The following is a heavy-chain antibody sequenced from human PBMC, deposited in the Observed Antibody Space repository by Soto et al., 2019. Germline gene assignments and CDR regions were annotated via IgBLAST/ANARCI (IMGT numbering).Heavy chain of an antibody. Sequence: QVQLVESGGGVVQPGRSLRLSCAASGFTFSSYGMHWVRQAPGKGLEWVAVIWYDGSKKYYADSVKGRFTISRDNSKKTLYLQMNSLSAAETAVYYCARDCAGYSSGWYQRGGFDYWGQGALVTFSS. CDR2: IWYDGSKK. D-gene: IGHD6-19*01. V-gene: IGHV3-33*01. CDR3: ARDCAGYSSGWYQRGGFDY. J-gene: IGHJ4*02. CDR1: GFTFSSYG.